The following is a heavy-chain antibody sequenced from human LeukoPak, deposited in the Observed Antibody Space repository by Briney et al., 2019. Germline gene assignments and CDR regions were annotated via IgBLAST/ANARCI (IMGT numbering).Heavy chain of an antibody. V-gene: IGHV4-61*02. D-gene: IGHD1-26*01. CDR1: GGSISSSSYY. J-gene: IGHJ3*02. CDR2: IYTSGST. Sequence: SETLSLTCTVSGGSISSSSYYWSWIRQPAGKGLEWIGRIYTSGSTNYNPSLKSRVTMSVDTSKNQFSLKLSSVTAADTAVYYCARDLREAFDIWGQGTMVTVSS. CDR3: ARDLREAFDI.